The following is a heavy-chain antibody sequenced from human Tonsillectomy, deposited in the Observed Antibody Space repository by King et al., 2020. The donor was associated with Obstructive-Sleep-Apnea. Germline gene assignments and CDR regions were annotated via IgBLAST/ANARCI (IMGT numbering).Heavy chain of an antibody. V-gene: IGHV3-9*01. CDR2: ISWNSGTI. CDR3: SKGRYGDYPIESFDI. Sequence: QLVQSGGGLVQPGRSLRLSCAASGFTFDDYAMHWVRQAPGKGLEWVSGISWNSGTIGYADSVKGRFTISRDNAKNSLYLQMNSLRAEDTALYYCSKGRYGDYPIESFDIWGQGTMVTVSS. D-gene: IGHD4-17*01. CDR1: GFTFDDYA. J-gene: IGHJ3*02.